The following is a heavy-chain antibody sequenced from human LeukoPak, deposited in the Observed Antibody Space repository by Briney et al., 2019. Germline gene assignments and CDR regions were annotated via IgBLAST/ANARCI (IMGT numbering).Heavy chain of an antibody. Sequence: SETLSLTCAVSGGSISSSNWWSWVRQPPGKGLEWIGEINHSGSTNYNPSLKRRVTISVDTSKNQFSLKLSSVTAADTAVYYCARLAYDFWSGYLSPYYYYYMDVWGKGTTVTVSS. J-gene: IGHJ6*03. CDR3: ARLAYDFWSGYLSPYYYYYMDV. D-gene: IGHD3-3*01. V-gene: IGHV4-4*02. CDR1: GGSISSSNW. CDR2: INHSGST.